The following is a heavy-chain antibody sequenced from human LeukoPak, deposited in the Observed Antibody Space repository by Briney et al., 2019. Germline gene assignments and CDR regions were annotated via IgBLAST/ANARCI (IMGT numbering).Heavy chain of an antibody. J-gene: IGHJ6*03. CDR2: IKEDGSEK. CDR1: GFTFSSYW. D-gene: IGHD3-10*01. CDR3: ARDLMVRGVIITHYYYYYMDV. V-gene: IGHV3-7*03. Sequence: GGSLRLSCAASGFTFSSYWMSWVRQAPGKGLEWVANIKEDGSEKYYVDSVKGRFTISRDNAKNSLYLQMNSLRAEDTAVYYCARDLMVRGVIITHYYYYYMDVWGKGTTVTISS.